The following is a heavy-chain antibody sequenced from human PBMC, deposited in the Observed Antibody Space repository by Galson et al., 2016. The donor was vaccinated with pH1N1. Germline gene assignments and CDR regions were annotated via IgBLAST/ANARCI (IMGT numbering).Heavy chain of an antibody. CDR3: ARGGDVLFASGMDV. D-gene: IGHD2-21*01. CDR2: ISCNRATV. J-gene: IGHJ6*02. CDR1: GFTFDDYA. Sequence: SLRLSCAASGFTFDDYAMHCVRQVQGKGLECVSGISCNRATVAYAVSVKGGLTISNAKNSLYLQMNSLRAEDTAFYYCARGGDVLFASGMDVWGQGTTVTVSS. V-gene: IGHV3-9*01.